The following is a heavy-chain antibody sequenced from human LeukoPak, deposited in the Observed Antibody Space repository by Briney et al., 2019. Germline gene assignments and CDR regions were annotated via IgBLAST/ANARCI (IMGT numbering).Heavy chain of an antibody. V-gene: IGHV3-53*01. CDR1: GFTVSSNY. J-gene: IGHJ4*02. D-gene: IGHD2-8*02. CDR2: IYSGGST. CDR3: ATYRQVLLPFES. Sequence: GGSLRLSCAASGFTVSSNYMSWVRQTPGKGLEWVSVIYSGGSTYYADSVKGRFTISRDNSKNTLYLQMNSLRAEDTAIYYCATYRQVLLPFESWGQGTLVTVSS.